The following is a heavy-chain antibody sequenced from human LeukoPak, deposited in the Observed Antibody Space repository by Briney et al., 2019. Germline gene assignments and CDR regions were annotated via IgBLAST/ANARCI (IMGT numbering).Heavy chain of an antibody. J-gene: IGHJ4*02. CDR3: TRELSGSSSRHFDY. CDR2: INTDGNIT. D-gene: IGHD6-13*01. V-gene: IGHV3-74*01. CDR1: GFTFSNAW. Sequence: GGSLRLSCAASGFTFSNAWMHWVRQAPGKGPVWVSRINTDGNITTYADSVKGRFTISRDSAKNALYLQMNSLRAEDTAVYYCTRELSGSSSRHFDYWGQGTLVTVSS.